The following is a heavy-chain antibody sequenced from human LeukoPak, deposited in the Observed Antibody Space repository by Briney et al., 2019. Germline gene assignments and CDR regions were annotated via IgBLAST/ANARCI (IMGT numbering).Heavy chain of an antibody. CDR3: AREIYCSSTSCSTDYYYYYYMDV. J-gene: IGHJ6*03. V-gene: IGHV3-21*01. D-gene: IGHD2-2*01. CDR1: GFTFSSYS. Sequence: GGSLRLSCAASGFTFSSYSMNWVRQAPGKGLEWVSSISSSSSYIYYADSVKGRFTISRDNAKNSLYLQMNSLRGEDTAVYYCAREIYCSSTSCSTDYYYYYYMDVWGKGTTVTVSS. CDR2: ISSSSSYI.